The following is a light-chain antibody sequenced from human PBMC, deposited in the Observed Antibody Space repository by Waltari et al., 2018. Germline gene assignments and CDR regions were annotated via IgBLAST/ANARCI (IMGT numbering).Light chain of an antibody. CDR3: CSYVGGTSWV. CDR2: EVN. V-gene: IGLV2-23*02. Sequence: QSALTQPASVAGSPGQSTSIACTGSSSDVGNFLLLSWYQQHPGKAPKVCIYEVNKRPYGLPDRFPGSKSGNTASLTISGLQPDAEADYYCCSYVGGTSWVFGGGTKLTVL. J-gene: IGLJ3*02. CDR1: SSDVGNFLL.